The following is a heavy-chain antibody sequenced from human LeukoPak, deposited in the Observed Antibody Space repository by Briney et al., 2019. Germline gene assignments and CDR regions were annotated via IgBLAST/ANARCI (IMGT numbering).Heavy chain of an antibody. CDR1: GFTFSSYS. D-gene: IGHD1-26*01. J-gene: IGHJ4*02. Sequence: GGSLRLSCAASGFTFSSYSMNWVRQAPGKGLEWVSSISSSSSYIYYADSVKGRFTISRDNAKNSLYLQMNSLRAEDTAVYYCASSLSGSYYYFDYWGQGTLVTISS. CDR2: ISSSSSYI. V-gene: IGHV3-21*01. CDR3: ASSLSGSYYYFDY.